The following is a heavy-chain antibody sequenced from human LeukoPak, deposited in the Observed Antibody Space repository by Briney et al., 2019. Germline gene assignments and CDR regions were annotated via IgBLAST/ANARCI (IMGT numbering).Heavy chain of an antibody. CDR2: IYYSGST. CDR1: GGSISSYY. V-gene: IGHV4-59*01. D-gene: IGHD5-18*01. CDR3: AGGQYSYYYFDY. J-gene: IGHJ4*02. Sequence: SETLSLTCTVSGGSISSYYWSWIRQPPGKELEWIGYIYYSGSTNYNPSLKSRVTISVVTSKNQFSLRLSSVTAADTAVYYCAGGQYSYYYFDYWGQGTLVTVSS.